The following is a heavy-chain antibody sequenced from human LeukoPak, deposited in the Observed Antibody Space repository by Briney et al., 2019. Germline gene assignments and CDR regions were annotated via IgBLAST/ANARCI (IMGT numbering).Heavy chain of an antibody. Sequence: SETLSLACTVSGGSISSYYWSWIRQPPGKGLEWIGYIYYGGSTNYNPSLKSRVTISVDTSKNQFSLKLSSVTAADTAVYYCARGEEIDYWGQGTLVTVSS. CDR1: GGSISSYY. CDR3: ARGEEIDY. J-gene: IGHJ4*02. CDR2: IYYGGST. V-gene: IGHV4-59*01.